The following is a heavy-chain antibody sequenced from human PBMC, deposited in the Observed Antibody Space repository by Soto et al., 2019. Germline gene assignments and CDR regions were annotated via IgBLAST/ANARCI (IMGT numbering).Heavy chain of an antibody. CDR2: ISGSGGST. CDR3: AKTPTYYDYVWGSSGHFDP. V-gene: IGHV3-23*01. D-gene: IGHD3-16*01. Sequence: GGSLRLSCAASGFTFSSYAMSWVRQAPGKGLEWASAISGSGGSTYYADSVKGRFTISRDNSKNTLYLQMNSLRAEDTAVYYCAKTPTYYDYVWGSSGHFDPWGQGTLVTVSS. CDR1: GFTFSSYA. J-gene: IGHJ5*02.